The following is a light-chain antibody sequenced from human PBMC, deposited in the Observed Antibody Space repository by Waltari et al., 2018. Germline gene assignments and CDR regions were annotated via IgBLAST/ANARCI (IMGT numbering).Light chain of an antibody. CDR3: QHYVRLPAT. CDR2: AAS. CDR1: QSVGRS. V-gene: IGKV3-20*01. J-gene: IGKJ1*01. Sequence: EIVLTQSPGTLSLSPGERATLSCRAIQSVGRSLAWYQQKPGQAPRLLIFAASSRATGIPDRFSGSGSGTDFSLSISRLEPEDLAVYYCQHYVRLPATFGQGTKVEIK.